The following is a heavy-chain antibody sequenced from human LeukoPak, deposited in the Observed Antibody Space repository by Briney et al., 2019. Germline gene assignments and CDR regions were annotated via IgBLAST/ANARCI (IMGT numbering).Heavy chain of an antibody. CDR2: IYSCGST. CDR1: GFTFSSYS. Sequence: PGGSLRLSCAASGFTFSSYSMNWVRQAPGKGLEWVSVIYSCGSTYYADSVKGRFTISRDNSKNTLYLQMNSLRAGDTAVYYCARETGYCSSTSCYGGNAFDIWGQGTMVTVSS. D-gene: IGHD2-2*01. J-gene: IGHJ3*02. V-gene: IGHV3-66*01. CDR3: ARETGYCSSTSCYGGNAFDI.